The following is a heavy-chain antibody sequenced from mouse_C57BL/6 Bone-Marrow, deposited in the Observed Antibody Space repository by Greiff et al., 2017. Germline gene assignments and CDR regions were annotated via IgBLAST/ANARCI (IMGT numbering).Heavy chain of an antibody. Sequence: VHLVESGGGLVKPGGSLKLSCAASGFTFSSYAMSWVRQTPEKRLEWVATISDGGSYTYYPDNVKGRFTISRDNAKNNLYLQMSHLKSEDTAMYYCARLTGTIAWFAYWGQGTLVTVSA. J-gene: IGHJ3*01. CDR3: ARLTGTIAWFAY. D-gene: IGHD4-1*01. V-gene: IGHV5-4*01. CDR2: ISDGGSYT. CDR1: GFTFSSYA.